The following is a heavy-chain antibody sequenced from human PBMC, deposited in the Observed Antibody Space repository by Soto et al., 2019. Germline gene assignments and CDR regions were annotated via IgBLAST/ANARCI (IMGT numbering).Heavy chain of an antibody. CDR1: GFTFSSYW. V-gene: IGHV3-7*05. Sequence: EGQLVESGGALVQPGGSLRLSCAASGFTFSSYWMSWVRQAPGRGLEWVANIKPDGSEKHYADSVKGRFTISRDNAEDSLYLQMYSLRTEDTAVYYCARCVWEEHCTSTSCHPNWFDPWGQGTLVTVSS. CDR2: IKPDGSEK. D-gene: IGHD2-2*01. J-gene: IGHJ5*02. CDR3: ARCVWEEHCTSTSCHPNWFDP.